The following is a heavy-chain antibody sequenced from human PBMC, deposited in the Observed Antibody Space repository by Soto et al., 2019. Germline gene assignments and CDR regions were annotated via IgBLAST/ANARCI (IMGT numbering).Heavy chain of an antibody. Sequence: QVQLVESGGGVVQPGRSLRLSCAASGFTFSSCGMHWVRQAPGKGLEWVAVISYDGSNKYYADSVKGRFTISRDNSKKTLYLQMNSLSAEDTAVYYCAKDRWELSNWFDPWGQGTLVTVSS. CDR2: ISYDGSNK. D-gene: IGHD1-26*01. J-gene: IGHJ5*02. CDR1: GFTFSSCG. V-gene: IGHV3-30*18. CDR3: AKDRWELSNWFDP.